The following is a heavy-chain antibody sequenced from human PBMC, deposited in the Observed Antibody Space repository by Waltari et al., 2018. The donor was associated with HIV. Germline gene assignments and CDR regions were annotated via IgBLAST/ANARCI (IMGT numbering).Heavy chain of an antibody. CDR3: ARGVHDFYYGMDV. Sequence: QVQLVESGGGVVQPGRSLRLSCTWLGFTFSRYGMHWVRQAPGKGLEWVAVIWYDGSKKYYADSVKGRFTISRDNSKNTLYLQMNSLRDEDTAVYYCARGVHDFYYGMDVWGQGTSVTVSS. CDR1: GFTFSRYG. J-gene: IGHJ6*02. CDR2: IWYDGSKK. V-gene: IGHV3-33*01.